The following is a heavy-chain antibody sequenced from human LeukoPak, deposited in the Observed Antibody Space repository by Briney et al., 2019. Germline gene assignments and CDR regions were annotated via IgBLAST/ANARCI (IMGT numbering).Heavy chain of an antibody. V-gene: IGHV1-46*01. D-gene: IGHD3-10*01. CDR2: INPSGGST. J-gene: IGHJ3*02. CDR1: GYTFTRYY. CDR3: ARPRLWFGGYRGAFDI. Sequence: ASVKVSCKASGYTFTRYYMHWVRQAPGHGLRWMGIINPSGGSTIYAQKFQCRVTMTSDTSTSTVYMELSSLRSEGTAVYYCARPRLWFGGYRGAFDIWGQGTMVTVSS.